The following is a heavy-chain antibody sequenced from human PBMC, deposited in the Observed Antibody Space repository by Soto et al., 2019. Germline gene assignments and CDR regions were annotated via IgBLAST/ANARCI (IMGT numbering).Heavy chain of an antibody. CDR2: IYYSGST. J-gene: IGHJ3*02. CDR1: GGSISSGGYY. Sequence: QVQLQESGPGLVKPSQTLSLTCTVSGGSISSGGYYWSWIRQHPGKGLEWIGYIYYSGSTYYNPSLTSRVTISVDTSKNQFSLKLSSVTAADTAVYYCARRGCSGGSCYSDAFDIWGQGTMVTVSS. V-gene: IGHV4-31*03. CDR3: ARRGCSGGSCYSDAFDI. D-gene: IGHD2-15*01.